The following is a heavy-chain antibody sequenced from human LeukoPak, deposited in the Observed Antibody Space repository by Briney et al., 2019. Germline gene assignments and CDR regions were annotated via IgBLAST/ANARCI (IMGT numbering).Heavy chain of an antibody. CDR2: ISGSGATT. CDR3: AKRVSGTTFY. V-gene: IGHV3-23*01. CDR1: GFTFSSYV. Sequence: GGSLRLSCAASGFTFSSYVTSWVRQAPGKGLEWVSAISGSGATTYYADSVKGRFTISRDNSKNTLYPHMNSLRAEDTAVYYCAKRVSGTTFYWGQGTLVTVSS. D-gene: IGHD1-1*01. J-gene: IGHJ4*02.